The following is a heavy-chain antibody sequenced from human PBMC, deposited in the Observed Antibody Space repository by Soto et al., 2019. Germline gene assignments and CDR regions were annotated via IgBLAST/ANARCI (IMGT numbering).Heavy chain of an antibody. CDR1: GYTFTGYY. V-gene: IGHV1-2*04. J-gene: IGHJ3*02. Sequence: ASVKVSCKASGYTFTGYYMHWVRQAPGQGLEWMGWINPNSGGTNYAQKFQGWVTMTRDTSISTAYMELSRLRSDDTAVYYCARVGLGIGDAFDIWGQGTMVTVSS. CDR2: INPNSGGT. D-gene: IGHD3-16*01. CDR3: ARVGLGIGDAFDI.